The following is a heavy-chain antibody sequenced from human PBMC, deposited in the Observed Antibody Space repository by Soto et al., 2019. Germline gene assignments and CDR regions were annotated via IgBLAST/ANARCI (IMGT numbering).Heavy chain of an antibody. J-gene: IGHJ6*02. CDR1: GFTFSSYG. CDR2: ISYDGSNK. D-gene: IGHD2-8*02. Sequence: QVQLVESGGGVVQPGRSLRLSCAASGFTFSSYGMHWVRQAPGKGLEWVAVISYDGSNKYYADSVKGRFTISRDNSKNTLYLQMNSLRAEDAAIYYCAKDSPILTVWGQGTTVTVSS. V-gene: IGHV3-30*18. CDR3: AKDSPILTV.